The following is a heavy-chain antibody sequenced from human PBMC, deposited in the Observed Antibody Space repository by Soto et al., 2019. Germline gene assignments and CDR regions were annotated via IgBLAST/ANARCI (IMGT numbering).Heavy chain of an antibody. CDR1: GVSVRSYT. CDR3: ARDGMTTGDT. Sequence: SETLSLTCIVSGVSVRSYTWSWVRQPANKGLEWIGRVFSSVSATYNPSLKSRVSISMDTPGNRISLKLDSVTAADAGVYFCARDGMTTGDTWGPGTLVTVSS. J-gene: IGHJ4*02. CDR2: VFSSVSA. V-gene: IGHV4-4*07. D-gene: IGHD2-21*02.